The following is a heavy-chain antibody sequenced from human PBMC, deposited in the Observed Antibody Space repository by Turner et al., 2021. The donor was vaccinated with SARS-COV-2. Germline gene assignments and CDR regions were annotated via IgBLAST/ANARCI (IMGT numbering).Heavy chain of an antibody. CDR3: ARLMDTAMDYYGMDV. V-gene: IGHV4-39*01. D-gene: IGHD5-18*01. CDR2: IYYSRIT. CDR1: GGSISSSTYY. Sequence: QLQLQESGPGLVKRSETLSLTCPVSGGSISSSTYYWGWIRQPPGKGLEWIGSIYYSRITYYDPSLTSRVTISVDTSKNQFSLKLSSVTAADTAVYYCARLMDTAMDYYGMDVWGQGTTVTVSS. J-gene: IGHJ6*02.